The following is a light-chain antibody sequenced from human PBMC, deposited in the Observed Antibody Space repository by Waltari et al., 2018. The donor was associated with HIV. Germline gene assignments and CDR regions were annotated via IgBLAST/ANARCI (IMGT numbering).Light chain of an antibody. J-gene: IGKJ2*01. CDR2: DAS. V-gene: IGKV3-20*01. CDR3: HQYAGSPRT. CDR1: QTISSSH. Sequence: EIVLTQSPGTLSLSPGDRATLSCRASQTISSSHLAWYQQRPGQAPRVLIYDASKRATGISDRFSGSGSGTDFTLTISRLEPEDFALYYCHQYAGSPRTFGQGTKLEIK.